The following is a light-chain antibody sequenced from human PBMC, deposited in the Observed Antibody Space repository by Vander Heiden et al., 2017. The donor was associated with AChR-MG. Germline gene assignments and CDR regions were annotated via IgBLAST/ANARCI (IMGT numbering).Light chain of an antibody. J-gene: IGLJ1*01. V-gene: IGLV2-8*01. CDR1: SIDAGRQYY. CDR2: EVF. Sequence: HSALTHPPSASGSPRQSVTISCTGTSIDAGRQYYVSWYQQHPGKAPKLLMYEVFKRPSGVPDRFSGSKSGNTASLTVSGLQSEDEADYYCTSYAASNRAFVFGTGTTVTVL. CDR3: TSYAASNRAFV.